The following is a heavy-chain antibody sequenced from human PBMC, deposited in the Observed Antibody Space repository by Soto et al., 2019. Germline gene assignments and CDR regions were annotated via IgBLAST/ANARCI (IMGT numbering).Heavy chain of an antibody. CDR3: ARGPYCTNGVCYPFDY. J-gene: IGHJ4*02. CDR2: INHSGST. CDR1: GGSFSGYY. V-gene: IGHV4-34*01. D-gene: IGHD2-8*01. Sequence: SETLSLTCAVYGGSFSGYYWSWIRQPPGKGLEWIGEINHSGSTNYNPSLKSRVTISVDTSKNQFSLKLSSVTTADTAVYYCARGPYCTNGVCYPFDYWGQGTLVTVSS.